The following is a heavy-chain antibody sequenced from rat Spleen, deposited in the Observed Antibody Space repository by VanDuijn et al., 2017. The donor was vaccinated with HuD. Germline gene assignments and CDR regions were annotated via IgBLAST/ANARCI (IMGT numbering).Heavy chain of an antibody. CDR1: GFTFTNYD. CDR3: ARHGSYYYWYFDF. J-gene: IGHJ1*01. Sequence: EVQLVESGGGLVQPGRSLKLSCAASGFTFTNYDMAWVRQAPTKGLEWIASISSGGGNAYYRDSVKGRFTVSRDNAKNTQYLLMDSLRSEDTATYYCARHGSYYYWYFDFWGPGTMVTVSS. V-gene: IGHV5S13*01. CDR2: ISSGGGNA. D-gene: IGHD1-12*02.